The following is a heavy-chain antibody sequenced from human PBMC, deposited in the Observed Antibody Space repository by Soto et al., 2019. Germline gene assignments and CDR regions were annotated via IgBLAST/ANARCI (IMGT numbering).Heavy chain of an antibody. CDR1: GFTFSSYG. CDR3: ATDSGDWTGLYFDGLDV. Sequence: GGSLRLSCAASGFTFSSYGMHWVRQAPGKGLEWVAVIWYSGSDTKYADSVKGRSTIPRDNSEKPLYLPMSSLRAEDTAVYYCATDSGDWTGLYFDGLDVWGQGTTVTVSS. CDR2: IWYSGSDT. V-gene: IGHV3-33*01. J-gene: IGHJ6*02. D-gene: IGHD1-1*01.